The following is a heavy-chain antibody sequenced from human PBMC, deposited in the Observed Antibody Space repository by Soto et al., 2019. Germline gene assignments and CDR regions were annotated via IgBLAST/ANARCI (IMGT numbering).Heavy chain of an antibody. D-gene: IGHD1-1*01. Sequence: ASVKVSCKASGGTFSSYAISWVRQAPGQGLEWMGGIIPIFGTANYAQKFQGRVTITADESTSTAYMELSSLRSEDTAVYYCARGGGQLEPIDSGNYYYYYGMDVWGQGTTVTVSS. CDR3: ARGGGQLEPIDSGNYYYYYGMDV. V-gene: IGHV1-69*13. CDR1: GGTFSSYA. J-gene: IGHJ6*02. CDR2: IIPIFGTA.